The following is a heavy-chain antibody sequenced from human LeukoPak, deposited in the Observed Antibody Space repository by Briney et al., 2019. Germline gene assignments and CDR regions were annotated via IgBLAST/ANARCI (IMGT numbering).Heavy chain of an antibody. V-gene: IGHV4-4*07. CDR3: ARGGKATVVTL. CDR1: GGSINSYH. CDR2: LYSSGSF. J-gene: IGHJ4*02. Sequence: SETLSLTCNVSGGSINSYHWSWIRQPAGEGLEWIGRLYSSGSFNYNPSLKSRVSMSVDTSKNQFSLKLTFVTAADTAVYLCARGGKATVVTLWGPGILVTVS. D-gene: IGHD4-23*01.